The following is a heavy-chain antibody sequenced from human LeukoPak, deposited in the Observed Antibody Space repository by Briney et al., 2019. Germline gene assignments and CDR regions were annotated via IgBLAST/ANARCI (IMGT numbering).Heavy chain of an antibody. D-gene: IGHD3-10*01. CDR1: GFTFSSYA. CDR3: AKGEKYYYGSGFDY. Sequence: GGSLRLSYAASGFTFSSYAMSWVRQAPGKGLEWVSAISGSGGSTYYADSVKGRFTISRDNSKNTLYLQMNSLRAEDTAVYYCAKGEKYYYGSGFDYWGQGTLVTVSS. J-gene: IGHJ4*02. V-gene: IGHV3-23*01. CDR2: ISGSGGST.